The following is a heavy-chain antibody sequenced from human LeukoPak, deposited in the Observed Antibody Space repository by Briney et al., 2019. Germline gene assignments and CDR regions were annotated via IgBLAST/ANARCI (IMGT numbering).Heavy chain of an antibody. CDR3: ARQSSPRQGSGSSGFDP. CDR2: IYYSGST. CDR1: GGSISSYY. Sequence: PSETLSLTCTVSGGSISSYYWSWIRQPPGKGLEWIGYIYYSGSTNYNPSLKSRVTISVDTSKNQFSLKLSSVTAADTAVYYCARQSSPRQGSGSSGFDPWGQGTLVTVSS. D-gene: IGHD3-10*01. V-gene: IGHV4-59*08. J-gene: IGHJ5*02.